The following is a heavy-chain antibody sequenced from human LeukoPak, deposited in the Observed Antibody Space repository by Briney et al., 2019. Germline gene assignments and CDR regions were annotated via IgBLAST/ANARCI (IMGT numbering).Heavy chain of an antibody. J-gene: IGHJ6*02. Sequence: SETLSLTCTVSGGSISSYYWSWIRQPPGKGLEWIGYIYYSGSTNYNPSLKSRVTISVDTSKNQFSLKLSSVTAADTAVYYCARDRLFLVAATRVRYYGMDVWGQGTTVTVSS. D-gene: IGHD2-15*01. CDR1: GGSISSYY. CDR3: ARDRLFLVAATRVRYYGMDV. CDR2: IYYSGST. V-gene: IGHV4-59*01.